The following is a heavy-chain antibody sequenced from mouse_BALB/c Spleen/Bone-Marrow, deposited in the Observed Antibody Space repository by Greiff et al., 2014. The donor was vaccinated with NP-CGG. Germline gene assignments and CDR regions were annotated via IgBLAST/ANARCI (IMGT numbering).Heavy chain of an antibody. J-gene: IGHJ3*01. Sequence: VQLQQSGAELVKPGASVKLSCTASGFNIKDTYMHWVKQRPEQGLEWIGRIDPANGTTKYDPKFQGKATITADTSSNTAYLQLGSLTSEDTAVNYWAPYCYGSSQFAYWGQGTLVTVSA. CDR2: IDPANGTT. D-gene: IGHD1-1*01. CDR3: APYCYGSSQFAY. V-gene: IGHV14-3*02. CDR1: GFNIKDTY.